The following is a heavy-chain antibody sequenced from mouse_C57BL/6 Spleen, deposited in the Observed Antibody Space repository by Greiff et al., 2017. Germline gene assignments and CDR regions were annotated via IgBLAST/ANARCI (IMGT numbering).Heavy chain of an antibody. Sequence: EVHLVESGPGMVKPSQSLSLTCTVTGYSITSGYDWHWIRHFPGNKLEWMGYISYSGSTNYNPSLKSRISITHDTSKNHFFLKLNSVTTEDTATYYCARGGTTVGYAMDYWGQGTSVTVSS. J-gene: IGHJ4*01. CDR1: GYSITSGYD. CDR2: ISYSGST. V-gene: IGHV3-1*01. D-gene: IGHD1-1*01. CDR3: ARGGTTVGYAMDY.